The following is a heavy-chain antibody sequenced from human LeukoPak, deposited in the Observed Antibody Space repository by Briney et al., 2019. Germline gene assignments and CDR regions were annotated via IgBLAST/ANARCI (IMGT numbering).Heavy chain of an antibody. Sequence: SVKVSCKASGGSFSSYAISWVRQAPGQGLEWMGGIIPIFGTANYAQKFQGRVTITADESTSTAYMELSSLRSEDTAVYYCARGVRGVIITFDAFDIRGQGTMVTVSS. CDR2: IIPIFGTA. V-gene: IGHV1-69*01. D-gene: IGHD3-10*02. CDR3: ARGVRGVIITFDAFDI. J-gene: IGHJ3*02. CDR1: GGSFSSYA.